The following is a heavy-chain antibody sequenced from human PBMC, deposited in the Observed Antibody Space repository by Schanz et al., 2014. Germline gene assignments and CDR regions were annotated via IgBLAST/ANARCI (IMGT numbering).Heavy chain of an antibody. CDR1: GFTISSYS. Sequence: EVQLVESGGGFVQPGGSLGLSCVVSGFTISSYSMNWVRQAPGKGLEWVSSISSSGSYIHYADSVKGRFTISRDNAKNTLYLQMNSLRAEDTAVYYCARDSRPNYDFLTAYYSIDYWGQGTLVTVSS. CDR2: ISSSGSYI. J-gene: IGHJ4*02. CDR3: ARDSRPNYDFLTAYYSIDY. V-gene: IGHV3-21*01. D-gene: IGHD3-9*01.